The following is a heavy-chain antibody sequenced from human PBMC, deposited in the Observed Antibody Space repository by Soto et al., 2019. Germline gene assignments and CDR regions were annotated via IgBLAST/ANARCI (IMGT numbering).Heavy chain of an antibody. CDR2: IKQDGIDK. CDR3: TRGGTLTWLQVY. J-gene: IGHJ4*02. Sequence: EVQLVESGGDLVQPGGSLRLSCAAAGFTFSSYWMSWVRQAPGKGLEWVANIKQDGIDKYYLNSVKGRLTISRDNGKNSLYLEMNSLRDEDAAVYYCTRGGTLTWLQVYWGQGTLVTVSS. D-gene: IGHD5-12*01. V-gene: IGHV3-7*01. CDR1: GFTFSSYW.